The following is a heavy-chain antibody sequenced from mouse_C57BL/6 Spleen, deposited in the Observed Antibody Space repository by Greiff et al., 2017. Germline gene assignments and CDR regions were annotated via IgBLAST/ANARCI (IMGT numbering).Heavy chain of an antibody. CDR1: GYTFTSYW. D-gene: IGHD1-1*01. V-gene: IGHV1-64*01. Sequence: QVQLQQPGAELVKPGASVKLSCKASGYTFTSYWMHWVKQRPGQGLEWIGMIHPNSGSTNYNEKFKSKATLTVDKSSSTAYMQLSSLTSEDSAVYYCAFITTVVAKDYWGQGTTLTVSS. CDR2: IHPNSGST. CDR3: AFITTVVAKDY. J-gene: IGHJ2*01.